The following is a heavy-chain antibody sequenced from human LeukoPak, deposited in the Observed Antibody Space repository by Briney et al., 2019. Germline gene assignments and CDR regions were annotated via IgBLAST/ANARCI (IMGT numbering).Heavy chain of an antibody. D-gene: IGHD6-19*01. CDR3: ARLIAVAGVDY. CDR1: GFTFSSYS. Sequence: GGSLRLSCAASGFTFSSYSMNWVRQAPGKGLEWVSYISSSGSTIYYADSVKGRFTISRDNAKNTLYLQMNSLRAEDTAVYYCARLIAVAGVDYWGQGTLVTVSS. V-gene: IGHV3-48*04. J-gene: IGHJ4*02. CDR2: ISSSGSTI.